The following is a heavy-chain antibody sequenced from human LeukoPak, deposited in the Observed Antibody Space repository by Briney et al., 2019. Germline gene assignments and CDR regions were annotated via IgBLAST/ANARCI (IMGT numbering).Heavy chain of an antibody. D-gene: IGHD3-22*01. CDR3: AKDGYYDSSAYYYVRYFDL. CDR1: GFTFSSYA. CDR2: MSGSGGST. Sequence: GRSLRLSCAASGFTFSSYAMHWVRQAPGRGLEWVSAMSGSGGSTYYADSVKGRFTISRDNSKNTLYLQMNSLRAEDTAVYYCAKDGYYDSSAYYYVRYFDLWGRGTLVTVSS. J-gene: IGHJ2*01. V-gene: IGHV3-23*01.